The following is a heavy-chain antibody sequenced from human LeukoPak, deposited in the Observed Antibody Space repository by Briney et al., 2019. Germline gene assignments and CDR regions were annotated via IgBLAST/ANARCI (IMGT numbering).Heavy chain of an antibody. V-gene: IGHV4-34*01. CDR2: INHSGST. CDR1: GGSFSGYH. J-gene: IGHJ3*01. CDR3: ARVYHANDAFDV. D-gene: IGHD2/OR15-2a*01. Sequence: SETLSLTCAVYGGSFSGYHWNWIRQPPGKGLEWIGEINHSGSTSYNPSFKSRVTISVATSKTQFSLKLSSVTAADTAVYYCARVYHANDAFDVWGQGTMVTVSS.